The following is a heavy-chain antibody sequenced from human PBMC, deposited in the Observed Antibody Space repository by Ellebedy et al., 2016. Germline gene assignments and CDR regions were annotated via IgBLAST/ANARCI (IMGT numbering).Heavy chain of an antibody. D-gene: IGHD2-2*01. CDR1: GYTFTNYY. V-gene: IGHV1-46*01. CDR2: ISPSGASA. J-gene: IGHJ4*02. Sequence: ASVKVSXXAFGYTFTNYYSHWVRQAPGQGLEWMGIISPSGASATYAQKFQGRVTMTRDTSTSTAYMELRSLRSDDTAMYYCARGGMLYCSSTYCVDYWGQGTLVTVS. CDR3: ARGGMLYCSSTYCVDY.